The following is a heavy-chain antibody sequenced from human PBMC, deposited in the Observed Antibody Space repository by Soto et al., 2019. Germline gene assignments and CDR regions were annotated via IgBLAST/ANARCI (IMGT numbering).Heavy chain of an antibody. Sequence: QVQLVQSGAEVKKPGASVKVSCKASGYTFTSYGISWVRQAPGQGLEWMGWISAYNGNTNYVQKLQGRVTMTTDTSTSTAYMELRSLRSDDTAVYYCAREGGCSGGSCYSLLWYGMDVWGQGTTVTVSS. CDR1: GYTFTSYG. J-gene: IGHJ6*02. CDR3: AREGGCSGGSCYSLLWYGMDV. D-gene: IGHD2-15*01. V-gene: IGHV1-18*01. CDR2: ISAYNGNT.